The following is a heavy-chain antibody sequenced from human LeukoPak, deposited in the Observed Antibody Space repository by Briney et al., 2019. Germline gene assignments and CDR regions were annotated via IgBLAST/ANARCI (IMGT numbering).Heavy chain of an antibody. CDR1: GGSISSSSYY. CDR2: IYYSGST. V-gene: IGHV4-39*07. Sequence: PSETLSLTCTVSGGSISSSSYYWGWIRQPPGKGLEWIGSIYYSGSTYYNPSLKSRVTISVDTSKNQFSLKLSSVTAADTAVYYCARMNYYDSSGNFDYWGQGTLVTVSS. D-gene: IGHD3-22*01. CDR3: ARMNYYDSSGNFDY. J-gene: IGHJ4*02.